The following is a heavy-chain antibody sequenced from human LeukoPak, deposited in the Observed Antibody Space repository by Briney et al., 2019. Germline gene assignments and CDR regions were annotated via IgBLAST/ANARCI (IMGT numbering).Heavy chain of an antibody. V-gene: IGHV4-59*01. CDR2: IFYSGST. J-gene: IGHJ5*02. CDR1: GGSISGYY. Sequence: SETLSLTCTVSGGSISGYYWSWIRQPPGKGLEWIGYIFYSGSTNYNPSLKSRVTISVDTSKNQFSLKLSSVTAADTAVYYCARGYVSLIWFDPWGQGTLVTVSS. CDR3: ARGYVSLIWFDP. D-gene: IGHD3-16*01.